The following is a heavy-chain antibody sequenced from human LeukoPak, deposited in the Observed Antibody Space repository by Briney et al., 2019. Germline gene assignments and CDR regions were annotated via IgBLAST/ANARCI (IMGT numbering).Heavy chain of an antibody. CDR3: ARANGDYSWSGGMDV. D-gene: IGHD4-17*01. V-gene: IGHV1-69*13. CDR2: IIPIFGTA. CDR1: GYTFTSYY. Sequence: SVKVSCKASGYTFTSYYMHWVRQAPGQGLEWMGGIIPIFGTANYAQKFQGRVTITADESTSTAYMELSSLRSEDTAVYYCARANGDYSWSGGMDVWGQGTTVTVS. J-gene: IGHJ6*02.